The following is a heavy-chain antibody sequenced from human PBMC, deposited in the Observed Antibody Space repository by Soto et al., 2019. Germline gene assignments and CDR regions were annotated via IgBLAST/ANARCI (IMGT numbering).Heavy chain of an antibody. CDR3: ARGDSSSWYVLSFDY. J-gene: IGHJ4*02. D-gene: IGHD6-13*01. CDR2: IIPILGIA. Sequence: ASVKVSCKASGGTFSSYTISWVRQAPGQGLEWMGRIIPILGIANYAQKFQGRVTITADKSTSTAYMELSSLRSEDTAVYYCARGDSSSWYVLSFDYWGQGTLVTVSS. V-gene: IGHV1-69*02. CDR1: GGTFSSYT.